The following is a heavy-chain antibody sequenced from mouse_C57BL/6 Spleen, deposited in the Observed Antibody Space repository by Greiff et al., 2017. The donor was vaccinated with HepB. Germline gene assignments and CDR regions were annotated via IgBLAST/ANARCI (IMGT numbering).Heavy chain of an antibody. CDR2: INPGSGGT. D-gene: IGHD1-1*01. V-gene: IGHV1-54*01. Sequence: QVQLKESGAELVRPGNSVTVSCKASGYAFTNYLIEWVKQRPGQGLEWIGVINPGSGGTNYNEKYKGKATLTADKSSSTAYMQRGSLTSEDSTVYFCARRDYGTWAMDYWGQGTSVTVSS. CDR1: GYAFTNYL. J-gene: IGHJ4*01. CDR3: ARRDYGTWAMDY.